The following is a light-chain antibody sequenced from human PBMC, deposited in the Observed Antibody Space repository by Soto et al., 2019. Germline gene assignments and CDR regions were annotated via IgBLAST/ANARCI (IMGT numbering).Light chain of an antibody. CDR2: DVS. J-gene: IGLJ1*01. CDR3: TSYTARRLYV. Sequence: QSVLTQPASVSGSPGQSITISCTGTSSNVGAYEYVSWYQQHPGKAPKLLIYDVSNRPSGVSTRFSGSKSGNTASLTISGLQAEDEGDYYCTSYTARRLYVSGSGTQGTGL. V-gene: IGLV2-14*03. CDR1: SSNVGAYEY.